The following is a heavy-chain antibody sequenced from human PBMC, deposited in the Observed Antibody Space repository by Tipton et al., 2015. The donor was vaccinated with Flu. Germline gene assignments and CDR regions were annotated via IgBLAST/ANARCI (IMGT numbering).Heavy chain of an antibody. CDR1: GFTLTRYG. CDR2: FSVSGGAT. V-gene: IGHV3-23*01. J-gene: IGHJ2*01. CDR3: ARDRAVPSHWNFDL. D-gene: IGHD3-10*01. Sequence: SLRLSCAVSGFTLTRYGMSWVRQAPGKGLEWISAFSVSGGATFFADSVKGRFTISRDYYKNTLYLQMNSLRAEDTAVYYCARDRAVPSHWNFDLWGHGTLVTVSS.